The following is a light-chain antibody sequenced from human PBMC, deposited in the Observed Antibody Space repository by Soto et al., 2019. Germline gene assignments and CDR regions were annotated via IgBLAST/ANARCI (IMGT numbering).Light chain of an antibody. CDR1: QSISNF. J-gene: IGKJ2*01. CDR3: QQSYSMPYT. Sequence: DIQMTQSPSSLSASVGDRVTITCRASQSISNFFNWYQQKPGKAPKLLIYAASSLQSGVPSRFSGSGSGTDFTLTISSLQPEDFASYYCQQSYSMPYTFSQGTKLEIK. V-gene: IGKV1-39*01. CDR2: AAS.